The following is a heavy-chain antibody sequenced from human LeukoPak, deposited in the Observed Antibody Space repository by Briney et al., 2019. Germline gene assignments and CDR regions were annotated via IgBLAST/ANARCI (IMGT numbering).Heavy chain of an antibody. D-gene: IGHD3-22*01. Sequence: GGSLRLSCAASGFTFSSYSMNWVRQAPGKGLEWLSSISSSSSYIYYADSVKGRFTISRDNAKNSLYLQMNSLRAEDTAVYYCARVGYYDSSGHDAFDIWGQGTMVTVSS. CDR1: GFTFSSYS. CDR3: ARVGYYDSSGHDAFDI. CDR2: ISSSSSYI. V-gene: IGHV3-21*01. J-gene: IGHJ3*02.